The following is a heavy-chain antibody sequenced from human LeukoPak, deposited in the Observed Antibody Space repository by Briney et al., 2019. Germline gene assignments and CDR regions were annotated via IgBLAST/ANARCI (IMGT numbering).Heavy chain of an antibody. D-gene: IGHD2-2*01. Sequence: KTSETLSLTCAVYGVSFSGYYWSWIRQPPGKGLEWIGEINHSGSTNYNPSLKSRVTISVDTSKNQFSLKLSSVTAADTAVYYCARGRYYCSSTSCYAPFGPWGQGTLVTVSS. J-gene: IGHJ5*02. CDR2: INHSGST. V-gene: IGHV4-34*01. CDR3: ARGRYYCSSTSCYAPFGP. CDR1: GVSFSGYY.